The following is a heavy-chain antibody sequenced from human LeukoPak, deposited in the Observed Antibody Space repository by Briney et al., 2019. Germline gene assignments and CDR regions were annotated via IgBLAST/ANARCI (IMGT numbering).Heavy chain of an antibody. CDR3: AKGGRTSCFGS. J-gene: IGHJ5*02. V-gene: IGHV3-23*01. CDR1: GFTFSNYD. Sequence: PGGSLTLSCTASGFTFSNYDMNWVRRAPGGGLQWVSFITGSGSGTIYADSEKGRLIIPRDNSRNTVLLTMNNHRAKDTAVYYCAKGGRTSCFGSWGQGTLVTVSS. CDR2: ITGSGSGT. D-gene: IGHD3/OR15-3a*01.